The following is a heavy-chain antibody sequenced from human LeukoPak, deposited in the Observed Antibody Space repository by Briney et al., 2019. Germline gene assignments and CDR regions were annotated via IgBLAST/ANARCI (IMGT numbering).Heavy chain of an antibody. CDR2: TNPHSGDT. Sequence: GASVKVSCKASGYRFTGYYIHWVRQAPGQGLEWMGRTNPHSGDTTYAQKFHGRVTLTTDTSISTAYMELGRLRYDDTAVYYCARDESGHWFDPWGQGGLVTVSS. CDR1: GYRFTGYY. V-gene: IGHV1-2*06. J-gene: IGHJ5*02. CDR3: ARDESGHWFDP.